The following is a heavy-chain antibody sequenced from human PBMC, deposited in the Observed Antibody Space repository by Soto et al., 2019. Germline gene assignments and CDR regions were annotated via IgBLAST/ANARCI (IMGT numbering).Heavy chain of an antibody. CDR1: GFTFTNYL. V-gene: IGHV3-23*05. J-gene: IGHJ4*02. CDR3: AKDTYSSSWYF. CDR2: IDKSGGDT. Sequence: GGSLRLSCAASGFTFTNYLMTWVRQAPGKGLEWVSSIDKSGGDTYYADSVKGRFTISRDNSKNTLYLQMNGLRAEDTALYYCAKDTYSSSWYFWGLGTLVTVSS. D-gene: IGHD2-2*01.